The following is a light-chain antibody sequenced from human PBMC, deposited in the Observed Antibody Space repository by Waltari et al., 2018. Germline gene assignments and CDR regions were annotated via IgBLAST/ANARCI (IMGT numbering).Light chain of an antibody. V-gene: IGKV3-20*01. Sequence: EVVLTQSPGTLSLSPGERATLSCRASRSVSRYLAWYQQRPGQAPRLLIYAASTRATGVPDRFSGSGFGTDFSLTISRLEPEDFAVYYCQNHERLPATFGQGTKVEIK. CDR3: QNHERLPAT. J-gene: IGKJ1*01. CDR1: RSVSRY. CDR2: AAS.